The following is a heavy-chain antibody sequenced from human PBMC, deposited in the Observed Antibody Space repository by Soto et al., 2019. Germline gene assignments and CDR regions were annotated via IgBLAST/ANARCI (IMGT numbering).Heavy chain of an antibody. V-gene: IGHV4-59*12. CDR3: ARTTLWWGRGPFDY. D-gene: IGHD3-10*02. CDR1: GGSISSYY. J-gene: IGHJ4*02. CDR2: IYYSGST. Sequence: PSETLSLTCTVYGGSISSYYWSWIRQPPGKGLAWIGYIYYSGSTNYNPALKRRATISVDTSKNQFSLKLSSVTAADTAVYYWARTTLWWGRGPFDYWGQGTLVTVSS.